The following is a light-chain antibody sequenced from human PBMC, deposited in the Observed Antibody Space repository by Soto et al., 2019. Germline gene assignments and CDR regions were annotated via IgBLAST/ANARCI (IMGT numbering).Light chain of an antibody. V-gene: IGLV2-23*01. CDR3: CSYAGSSTYV. Sequence: QSVLTQPASVSGSPGQSITISCTGTSSDVGSYNLVSGYQQHPGKATKLMIYEGSKRPSGVSNRFSGSKSGNTASLTISGLQAEDEADYYCCSYAGSSTYVFGTGTKVTVL. CDR1: SSDVGSYNL. CDR2: EGS. J-gene: IGLJ1*01.